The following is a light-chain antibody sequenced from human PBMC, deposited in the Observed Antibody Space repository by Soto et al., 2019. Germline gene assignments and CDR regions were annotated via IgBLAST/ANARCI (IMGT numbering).Light chain of an antibody. CDR1: ESVDIY. V-gene: IGKV3-11*01. CDR2: HAS. Sequence: ETVLTQSPAPLSLSPGETATLSCRASESVDIYLAWYQQKPGQAPRLLIYHASNRATGIPARFSGSGSGTDFTLTISSLEPEDSAVYYCQQRRNWPPLTFGGGTRVEI. CDR3: QQRRNWPPLT. J-gene: IGKJ4*01.